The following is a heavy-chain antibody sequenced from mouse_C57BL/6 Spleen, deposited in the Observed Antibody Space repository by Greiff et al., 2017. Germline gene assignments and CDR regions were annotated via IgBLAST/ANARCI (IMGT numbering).Heavy chain of an antibody. Sequence: QVHVKQSGPGLVQPSQSLSITCTVSGFSLTSYGVHWVRQSPGKGLEWLGVIWSGGSTDYNAAFISRRSISKDNSKSQVFFKMNSLQADDTAIYYCARFAYWGQGTLVTVSA. CDR1: GFSLTSYG. V-gene: IGHV2-2*01. CDR3: ARFAY. CDR2: IWSGGST. J-gene: IGHJ3*01.